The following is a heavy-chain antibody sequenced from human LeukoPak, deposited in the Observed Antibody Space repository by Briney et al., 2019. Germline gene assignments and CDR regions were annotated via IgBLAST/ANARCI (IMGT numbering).Heavy chain of an antibody. CDR2: INQDGSKE. V-gene: IGHV3-7*01. Sequence: GGSLRLSCAASGFTFSNYWMTWVRQAPGKGLEWVAHINQDGSKEYYMDSVKARFTISRDKAKNSLSLQMTSLRAEDTAVYYCVRDGGVSGYDLLDYWGQGTLVTVSS. D-gene: IGHD5-12*01. J-gene: IGHJ4*02. CDR3: VRDGGVSGYDLLDY. CDR1: GFTFSNYW.